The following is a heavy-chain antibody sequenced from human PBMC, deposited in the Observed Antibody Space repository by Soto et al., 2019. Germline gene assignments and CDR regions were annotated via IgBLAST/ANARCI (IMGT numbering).Heavy chain of an antibody. CDR2: INPNSGDT. D-gene: IGHD6-19*01. CDR1: GYSLTGYY. V-gene: IGHV1-2*02. J-gene: IGHJ4*02. Sequence: ASVKVSCKASGYSLTGYYMHWVRQAPGQGLEWMGWINPNSGDTNYAQKFQGGVTMTSDTSISTAYMELSILKSDDTAVYYCARGKGLYSSGCDYRGQGNLVTV. CDR3: ARGKGLYSSGCDY.